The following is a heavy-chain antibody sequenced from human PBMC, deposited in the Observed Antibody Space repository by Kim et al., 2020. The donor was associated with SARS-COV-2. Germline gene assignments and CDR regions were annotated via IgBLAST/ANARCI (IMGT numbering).Heavy chain of an antibody. CDR3: TRLRGRWLQFKNSHLDY. V-gene: IGHV5-51*01. CDR1: GYNFNNHW. J-gene: IGHJ4*02. D-gene: IGHD2-15*01. Sequence: GESLKISCEASGYNFNNHWIGWVRQMPGKGLEWMGIIYPDDSDTRYSPSFQGQITISADKSISTAFLQWNSLKASDTAIYYCTRLRGRWLQFKNSHLDYWGQGTLVTVSS. CDR2: IYPDDSDT.